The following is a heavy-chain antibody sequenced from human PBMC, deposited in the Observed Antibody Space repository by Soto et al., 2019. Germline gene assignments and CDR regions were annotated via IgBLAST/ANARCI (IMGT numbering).Heavy chain of an antibody. J-gene: IGHJ3*02. CDR2: INPNSGGT. Sequence: ASVKVSCKASGYTFTGYYMHWVRQAPGQGLEWMGWINPNSGGTNYAQKFQGWVTMTRDTSISTAYMELSRLRSDDTAVYYCARDGQARGSDAFDIWGQGTMVTVSS. CDR3: ARDGQARGSDAFDI. V-gene: IGHV1-2*04. D-gene: IGHD3-10*01. CDR1: GYTFTGYY.